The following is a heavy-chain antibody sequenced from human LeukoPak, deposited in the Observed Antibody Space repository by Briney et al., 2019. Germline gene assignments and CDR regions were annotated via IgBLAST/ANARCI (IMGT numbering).Heavy chain of an antibody. CDR2: IYYSGST. V-gene: IGHV4-59*01. J-gene: IGHJ3*02. CDR1: RGCISSYY. CDR3: ARVSPGYYDILTGPHDAFDI. Sequence: SETLSLTCTVSRGCISSYYWSWIRQPPGKGLEWIGYIYYSGSTNYNPSLKSRVTISVDTSKNQFSLKLSSVTAADTAVYYCARVSPGYYDILTGPHDAFDIWGQGTMVTVSS. D-gene: IGHD3-9*01.